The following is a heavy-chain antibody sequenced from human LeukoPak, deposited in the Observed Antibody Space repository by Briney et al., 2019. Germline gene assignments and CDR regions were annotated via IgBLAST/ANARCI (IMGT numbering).Heavy chain of an antibody. CDR3: ARGGSYWNDAFDI. D-gene: IGHD1-26*01. J-gene: IGHJ3*02. Sequence: KPSETLSLTCTVSGGSISSYYWSWIRQPPGKGLEWIGYIYYSGSTNYNPSLKSRVTISVDTSENQFSLKLSSVTAADTAVYYCARGGSYWNDAFDIWGQGTMVTVSS. CDR2: IYYSGST. CDR1: GGSISSYY. V-gene: IGHV4-59*01.